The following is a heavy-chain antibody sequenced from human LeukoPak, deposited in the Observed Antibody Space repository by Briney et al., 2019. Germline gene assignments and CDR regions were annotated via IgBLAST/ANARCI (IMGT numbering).Heavy chain of an antibody. CDR1: RDTFSSYA. CDR3: VTLGRYGKGLH. D-gene: IGHD3-9*01. V-gene: IGHV1-69*13. J-gene: IGHJ4*02. Sequence: SVKVSCKASRDTFSSYAISWVRQAHGQGLEWMGGIIPIFGTPRYAQKFQVRVTLTADESTSTAYMELSSLRSEDTAVYYCVTLGRYGKGLHWGQGTLVTVPS. CDR2: IIPIFGTP.